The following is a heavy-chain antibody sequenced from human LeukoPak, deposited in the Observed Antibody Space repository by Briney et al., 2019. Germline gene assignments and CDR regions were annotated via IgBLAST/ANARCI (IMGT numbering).Heavy chain of an antibody. Sequence: PSETLSLTCTVSGGSISSYYWSWIRQPPGKGLEWIGYIYYSGSTNYNPSLKSRVTISVDTSKNQFSLKLSSVTAADTAVYYCAGERRRAYYYGSGSGMDVWGQGTTVTVSS. CDR2: IYYSGST. CDR3: AGERRRAYYYGSGSGMDV. J-gene: IGHJ6*02. V-gene: IGHV4-59*01. D-gene: IGHD3-10*01. CDR1: GGSISSYY.